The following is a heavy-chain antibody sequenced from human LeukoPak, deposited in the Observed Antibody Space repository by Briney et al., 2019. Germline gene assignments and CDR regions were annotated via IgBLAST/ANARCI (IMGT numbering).Heavy chain of an antibody. CDR3: ARDGDSSSWYVRAYYYYYMDV. CDR2: ISAYNGNT. V-gene: IGHV1-18*01. CDR1: GYTFTSYG. Sequence: ASVKVSCKASGYTFTSYGISWVRQAPGQGLEWMGWISAYNGNTNYAQKLQGRVTMTTDTSTSTAYMELRSLRSDDTAVYYCARDGDSSSWYVRAYYYYYMDVWGKGTTVTVSS. D-gene: IGHD6-13*01. J-gene: IGHJ6*03.